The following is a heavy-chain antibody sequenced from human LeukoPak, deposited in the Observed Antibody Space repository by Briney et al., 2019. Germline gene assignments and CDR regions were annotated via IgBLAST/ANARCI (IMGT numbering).Heavy chain of an antibody. CDR2: IRSKANSYTT. CDR1: GFTFSSYW. V-gene: IGHV3-72*01. D-gene: IGHD3-3*01. Sequence: GGSLRLSCAASGFTFSSYWMHWVRQAPGKGLEWVGRIRSKANSYTTEYAASVKGRFTISRDDSKNSLYLQMNSLKAEDTAMYYCARGVLWSGYFYFDYWGQGTLVTVSS. J-gene: IGHJ4*02. CDR3: ARGVLWSGYFYFDY.